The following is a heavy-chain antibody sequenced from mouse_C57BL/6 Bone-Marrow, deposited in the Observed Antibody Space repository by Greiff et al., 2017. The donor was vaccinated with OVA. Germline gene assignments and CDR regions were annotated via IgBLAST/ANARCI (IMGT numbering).Heavy chain of an antibody. Sequence: VQLQQSGAELVKPGASVKMSCKASGYTFTSYWITWVKQRPGQGLEWIGDIYPGSGSTNYNEKFKSKATLTVDTSSSTAYMQLSSLTSEDSAVYCCAYLGSSYWWYFDVWGTGTTVTVSS. V-gene: IGHV1-55*01. J-gene: IGHJ1*03. CDR1: GYTFTSYW. CDR2: IYPGSGST. D-gene: IGHD1-1*01. CDR3: AYLGSSYWWYFDV.